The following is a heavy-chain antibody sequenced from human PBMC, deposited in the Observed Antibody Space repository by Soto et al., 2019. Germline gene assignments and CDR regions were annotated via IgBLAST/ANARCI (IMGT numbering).Heavy chain of an antibody. Sequence: QVQLQESGPGLVKPSQTLSLTCTVSGGSISSGDYYWSWIRQPPGKGLEWFGYIYYSGSTYYNPCLKTRVTISVDTSMNQFSLKLSSVTAADTAVYYCSIRGYSYGFREVDYWGQGTLVTVSS. CDR1: GGSISSGDYY. V-gene: IGHV4-30-4*01. CDR2: IYYSGST. J-gene: IGHJ4*02. CDR3: SIRGYSYGFREVDY. D-gene: IGHD5-18*01.